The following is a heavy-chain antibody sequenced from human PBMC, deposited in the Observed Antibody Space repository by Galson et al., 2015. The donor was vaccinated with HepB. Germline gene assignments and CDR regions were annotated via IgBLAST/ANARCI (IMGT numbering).Heavy chain of an antibody. J-gene: IGHJ6*02. D-gene: IGHD2-21*02. CDR3: ARLRVVVTANYFYYYGMDV. Sequence: ETLSLTCTVSGGSISSSSYYWGWIRQPPGKGLEWIGSIYYSGSTYYNPSLKSRVTISVDTSKNQFSLKLSSVTAADTAVYYCARLRVVVTANYFYYYGMDVWGQGTTVTVSS. CDR1: GGSISSSSYY. V-gene: IGHV4-39*01. CDR2: IYYSGST.